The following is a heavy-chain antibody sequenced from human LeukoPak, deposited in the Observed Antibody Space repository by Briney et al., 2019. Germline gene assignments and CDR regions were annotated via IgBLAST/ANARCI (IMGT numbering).Heavy chain of an antibody. J-gene: IGHJ4*02. CDR2: IYPGDSDT. Sequence: GESLKISCKGSGYSFSNYWIGWVRQMPGKGLEWMGIIYPGDSDTIYGPSLQGQVTISADKSINTAYLQWSSLQASDTAIYYCARRVGLASDYRYYFDSWGQGTLVTVSS. D-gene: IGHD3-16*02. CDR3: ARRVGLASDYRYYFDS. V-gene: IGHV5-51*01. CDR1: GYSFSNYW.